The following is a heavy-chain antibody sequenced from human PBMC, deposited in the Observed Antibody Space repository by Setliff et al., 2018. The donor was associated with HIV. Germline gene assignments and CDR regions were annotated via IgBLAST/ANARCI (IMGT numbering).Heavy chain of an antibody. CDR2: INHSGST. V-gene: IGHV4-34*01. CDR1: GGSFSGYY. Sequence: SETLSLTCAVYGGSFSGYYWSWIRQSPGKGLEWIGEINHSGSTKYNPSLKSRVTISVDTSKNQFSLKLSSVTAADTAVYCCARGTAYYNFWSGYSQDYYYYMDVWGKGTTVTVSS. J-gene: IGHJ6*03. D-gene: IGHD3-3*01. CDR3: ARGTAYYNFWSGYSQDYYYYMDV.